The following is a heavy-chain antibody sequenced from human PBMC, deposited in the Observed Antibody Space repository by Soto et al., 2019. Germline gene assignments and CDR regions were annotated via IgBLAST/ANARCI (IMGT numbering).Heavy chain of an antibody. CDR3: ERDGPYYSASRMDV. CDR2: LHSGGDT. V-gene: IGHV3-53*04. CDR1: GIPVSSNY. D-gene: IGHD3-10*01. J-gene: IGHJ6*02. Sequence: EVQLVESGGGLVQPGGSLRLSCVASGIPVSSNYMTWVRQAPGKGLEWVSVLHSGGDTYYANSVKGRFTISRHDSTNTLFLQMNSLTAEDTAVYYWERDGPYYSASRMDVRGQGTTVTVSS.